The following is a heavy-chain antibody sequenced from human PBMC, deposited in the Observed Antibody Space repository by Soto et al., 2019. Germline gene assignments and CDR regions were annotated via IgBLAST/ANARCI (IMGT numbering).Heavy chain of an antibody. CDR3: ARESRYCSGGSCYFLPGIDY. CDR1: GGTFSSYV. J-gene: IGHJ4*02. CDR2: IIPIFGTA. Sequence: QVQLVQSGAEVKKPGSSVKVSCKASGGTFSSYVISWVRQAPGQGLEWMGGIIPIFGTANYAQKFQGRVTITADESTRTAYMELSSLRSEDTAVYYCARESRYCSGGSCYFLPGIDYWGQGTLVTVSS. D-gene: IGHD2-15*01. V-gene: IGHV1-69*12.